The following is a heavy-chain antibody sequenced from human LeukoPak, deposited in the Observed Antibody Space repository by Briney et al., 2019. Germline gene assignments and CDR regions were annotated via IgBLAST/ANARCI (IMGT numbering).Heavy chain of an antibody. CDR2: IRATAEGAKYA. J-gene: IGHJ4*02. CDR1: GFSFTDYP. CDR3: ATDQRYAFDY. Sequence: GGSLRLSCATSGFSFTDYPMNWVRQAPGKGLEWISNIRATAEGAKYAYYADSVKGRVTISRDDGKNTLYLHMNGLRDDDTAVYYCATDQRYAFDYWGQGILVTVSS. V-gene: IGHV3-48*02. D-gene: IGHD3-9*01.